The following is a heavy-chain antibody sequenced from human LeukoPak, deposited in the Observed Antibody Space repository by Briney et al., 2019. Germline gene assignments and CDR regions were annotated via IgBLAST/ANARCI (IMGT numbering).Heavy chain of an antibody. V-gene: IGHV3-7*01. D-gene: IGHD3-16*01. CDR2: MNQDGSAK. Sequence: GGPLRLSCAASGFTFSDSWMSWVRQAPGKGLEWVANMNQDGSAKGYVDSVKGRFTISGDNARNSLYLQMSSLRPEDTAVYYCATYTHWVAGDVWGQGTTVTVSS. CDR1: GFTFSDSW. J-gene: IGHJ6*02. CDR3: ATYTHWVAGDV.